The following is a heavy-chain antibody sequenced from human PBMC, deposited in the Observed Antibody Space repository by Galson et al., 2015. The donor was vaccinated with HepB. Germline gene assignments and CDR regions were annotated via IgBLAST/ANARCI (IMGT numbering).Heavy chain of an antibody. Sequence: SLRLSCAASGFTFNAYAMSWVRQAPGKGLEWVSIVNYSGDDRYYADSVKGRFTISRDNSKNTLSLQMTSLTVEDTAVYYCVKGNTLVRGVTYSFDYWGQGTLVTVSS. CDR1: GFTFNAYA. D-gene: IGHD3-10*01. J-gene: IGHJ4*02. CDR3: VKGNTLVRGVTYSFDY. V-gene: IGHV3-23*01. CDR2: VNYSGDDR.